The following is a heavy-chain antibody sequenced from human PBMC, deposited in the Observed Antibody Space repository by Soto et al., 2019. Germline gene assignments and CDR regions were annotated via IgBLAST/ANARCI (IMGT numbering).Heavy chain of an antibody. D-gene: IGHD3-22*01. CDR3: ARDATMIIVRDAFVI. CDR2: IWFDGSNK. J-gene: IGHJ3*02. Sequence: QVELVESGGGVVQPGRSLRLSCAASGFTFSTYGMHWIRQAPGKGLEWEAVIWFDGSNKYFADSVKGRFTISRDNSKNTLYRQMNSLRAEDRAVYYCARDATMIIVRDAFVIWGQGKMVTVSS. CDR1: GFTFSTYG. V-gene: IGHV3-33*01.